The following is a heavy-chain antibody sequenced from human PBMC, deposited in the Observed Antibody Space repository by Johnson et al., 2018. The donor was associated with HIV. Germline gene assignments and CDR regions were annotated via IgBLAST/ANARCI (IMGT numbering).Heavy chain of an antibody. D-gene: IGHD6-13*01. CDR1: GFTFSSYA. CDR2: IYSGGST. CDR3: ASITTIAAAGRGAFDI. Sequence: QVQLVESGGGVVQPGRSLRLSCAASGFTFSSYAMHWVRQAPGKGLEWVSVIYSGGSTYYADSVKGRFTISRDNAKNSLYLQMNSLRAEDTAVYYCASITTIAAAGRGAFDIWGQGTMVTVSS. J-gene: IGHJ3*02. V-gene: IGHV3-NL1*01.